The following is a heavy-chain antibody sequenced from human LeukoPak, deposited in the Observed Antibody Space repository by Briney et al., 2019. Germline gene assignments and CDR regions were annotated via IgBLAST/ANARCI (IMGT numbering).Heavy chain of an antibody. D-gene: IGHD6-13*01. Sequence: GASVKVSCKASGGTFSSYAISWVRQAPGQGLEWMGGIIPIFGTANYAQKFQGRVTITADKSTSTAYMELSSLRSEDTAVYYCARDGAAGTRYYYYYMDVWGKGTTVTVSS. CDR3: ARDGAAGTRYYYYYMDV. V-gene: IGHV1-69*06. CDR2: IIPIFGTA. CDR1: GGTFSSYA. J-gene: IGHJ6*03.